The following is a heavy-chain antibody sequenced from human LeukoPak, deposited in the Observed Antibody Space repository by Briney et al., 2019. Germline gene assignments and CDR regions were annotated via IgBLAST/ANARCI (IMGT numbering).Heavy chain of an antibody. CDR3: AKDMGQQLVENFDY. V-gene: IGHV3-9*01. CDR1: GFTFDDYA. Sequence: PGGSLRLSCAASGFTFDDYAMHWVRQAPGKGLEWVSGISWNSGSIGYADSVKGRFTISRDNAKNSLYLQMNSLRAEDTALYYCAKDMGQQLVENFDYWGQGTLVTVSS. D-gene: IGHD6-13*01. J-gene: IGHJ4*02. CDR2: ISWNSGSI.